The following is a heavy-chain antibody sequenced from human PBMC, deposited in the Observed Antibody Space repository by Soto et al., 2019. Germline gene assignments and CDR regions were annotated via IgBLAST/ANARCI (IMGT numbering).Heavy chain of an antibody. CDR3: AKDGSDDYGDYGDAFDI. Sequence: GGSLRLSCAASGFTFSSYAMSWVRQAPGKGLEWVSAISGSGGSTYYADSVKGRFTISRDNSKNTLYLQMNSLRAEDTAVYYCAKDGSDDYGDYGDAFDIWGQGTMVTVS. CDR1: GFTFSSYA. V-gene: IGHV3-23*01. CDR2: ISGSGGST. J-gene: IGHJ3*02. D-gene: IGHD4-17*01.